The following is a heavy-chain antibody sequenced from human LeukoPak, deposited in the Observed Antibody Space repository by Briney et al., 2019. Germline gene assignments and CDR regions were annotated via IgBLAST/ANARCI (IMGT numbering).Heavy chain of an antibody. CDR3: AKHYYDFWSGLYYMDV. J-gene: IGHJ6*03. V-gene: IGHV3-23*01. CDR1: GFAVSSNY. CDR2: ISGSGGST. D-gene: IGHD3-3*01. Sequence: GGSLRLSCSASGFAVSSNYMSWVRQAPGKGLEWVSAISGSGGSTYYADSVKGRFTISRDNSKNTLYLQMNGLRAEDTAVYYCAKHYYDFWSGLYYMDVWGKGTTVTVSS.